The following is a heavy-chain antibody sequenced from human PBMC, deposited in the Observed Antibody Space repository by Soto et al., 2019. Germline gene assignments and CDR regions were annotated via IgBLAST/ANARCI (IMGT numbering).Heavy chain of an antibody. J-gene: IGHJ5*02. V-gene: IGHV4-31*03. CDR1: VGSIISGGYY. Sequence: SETLSLTCTFSVGSIISGGYYWSWIRQHPGKGLEWIGYIYYSGSTYYNPSLKSRVTISVDTSKNQFSLKLSSVTAADTAVYYCARSDRGYCSGGSCYSKVYNWFDPWGQGTLVTVSS. CDR3: ARSDRGYCSGGSCYSKVYNWFDP. CDR2: IYYSGST. D-gene: IGHD2-15*01.